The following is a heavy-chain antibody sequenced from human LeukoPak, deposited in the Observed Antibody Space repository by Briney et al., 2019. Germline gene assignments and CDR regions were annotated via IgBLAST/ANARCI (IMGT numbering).Heavy chain of an antibody. CDR1: GFTFDDYA. Sequence: PGGSLRLSCAASGFTFDDYAMHWVRQAPGKGLEWVSGISWNSGSIGYADSVKGRFTISRDNAKNSLYLQMNSLRAEDTALYYCAKDIGPFGAYYYYGMDVWGQGTTVTVSS. V-gene: IGHV3-9*01. J-gene: IGHJ6*02. CDR3: AKDIGPFGAYYYYGMDV. D-gene: IGHD3-10*01. CDR2: ISWNSGSI.